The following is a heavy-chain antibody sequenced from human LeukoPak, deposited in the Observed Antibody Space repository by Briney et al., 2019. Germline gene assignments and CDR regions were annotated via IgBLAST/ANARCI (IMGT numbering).Heavy chain of an antibody. V-gene: IGHV3-30*02. J-gene: IGHJ6*03. Sequence: GGSLRLSCAASGFTFSSYGMHWVRQAPGKGLEWVAFIRYDGSNKYYADSVKGRFTISRDNSKNTLYLQMNSLRAEDTAVYYCAKDPHTVVRDYYYMDVWGKGTTVTVSS. CDR2: IRYDGSNK. D-gene: IGHD4-23*01. CDR1: GFTFSSYG. CDR3: AKDPHTVVRDYYYMDV.